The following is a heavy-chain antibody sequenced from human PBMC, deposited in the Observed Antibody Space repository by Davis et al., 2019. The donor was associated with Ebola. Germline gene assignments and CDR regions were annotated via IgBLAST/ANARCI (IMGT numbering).Heavy chain of an antibody. CDR1: GFTFSSYG. J-gene: IGHJ6*02. D-gene: IGHD4-17*01. V-gene: IGHV3-48*01. Sequence: GESLKISCAASGFTFSSYGMHWVRQAPGKGLEWVSYISSSSSTIYYADSVKGRFTISRDNSKNTLYLQMNSLRAEDTAVYYCARGAYGDYVGGMDVWGQGTTVTVSS. CDR3: ARGAYGDYVGGMDV. CDR2: ISSSSSTI.